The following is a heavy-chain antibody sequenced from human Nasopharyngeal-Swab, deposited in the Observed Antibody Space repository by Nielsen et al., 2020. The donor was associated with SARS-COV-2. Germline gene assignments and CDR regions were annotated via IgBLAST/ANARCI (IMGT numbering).Heavy chain of an antibody. J-gene: IGHJ6*02. D-gene: IGHD4-11*01. CDR2: IYSGGSST. CDR3: AKAKAPYSNYGDYYYGMDV. V-gene: IGHV3-23*03. Sequence: VGQAPGKGLEWVSVIYSGGSSTYYADSVKGRFTISRDNSKNTLYLQTNSLRAEDTAVYYCAKAKAPYSNYGDYYYGMDVWGQGTTVTVSS.